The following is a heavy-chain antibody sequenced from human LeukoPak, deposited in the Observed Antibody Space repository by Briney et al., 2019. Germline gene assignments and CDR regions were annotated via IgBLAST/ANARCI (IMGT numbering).Heavy chain of an antibody. CDR2: IIPIFGTA. J-gene: IGHJ3*02. Sequence: SVKVSCKASGGTFSSYAISWVRQAPGQGLEWMGRIIPIFGTANYAQKFQGRVTITADKSTSTAYMELSSLRSEDTAVYYCARHSDIVGATDAFDIWGQGTMVTVSS. CDR3: ARHSDIVGATDAFDI. V-gene: IGHV1-69*06. D-gene: IGHD1-26*01. CDR1: GGTFSSYA.